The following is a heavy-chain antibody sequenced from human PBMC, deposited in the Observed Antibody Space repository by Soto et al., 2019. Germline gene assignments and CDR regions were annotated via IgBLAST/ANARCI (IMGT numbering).Heavy chain of an antibody. J-gene: IGHJ4*02. CDR2: ISLSGSTI. D-gene: IGHD1-26*01. CDR3: ARESFSASPNFFDY. V-gene: IGHV3-48*03. CDR1: GFAFSNYE. Sequence: GGSLRLCCAASGFAFSNYEMNWVRQAPGKGLEWVSYISLSGSTIYYADSVKGRFTISRDDAKDSLYLEMDSLRADDTAVYYCARESFSASPNFFDYLGQGTLVTVSS.